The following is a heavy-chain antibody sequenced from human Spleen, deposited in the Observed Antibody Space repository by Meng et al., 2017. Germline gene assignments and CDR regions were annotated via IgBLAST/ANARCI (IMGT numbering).Heavy chain of an antibody. D-gene: IGHD2-2*01. J-gene: IGHJ5*02. CDR1: GGSFSGYY. Sequence: GQLQERGPGLVKPSGTLSLTCAGYGGSFSGYYWSWIRQPPGKGLEWIGEINHSGSTNYNPSLKSRVTISVDTSKNQFSLKLSSVTAADTAVYYCARDQDIVVLAAARWFDPWGQGTLVTVSS. CDR2: INHSGST. CDR3: ARDQDIVVLAAARWFDP. V-gene: IGHV4-34*01.